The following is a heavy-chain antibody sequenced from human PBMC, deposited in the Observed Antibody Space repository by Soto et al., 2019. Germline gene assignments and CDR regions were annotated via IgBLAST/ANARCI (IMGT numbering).Heavy chain of an antibody. CDR2: INHSGST. CDR3: ARGLNPPTGGDYRNWFDP. D-gene: IGHD4-17*01. Sequence: SETLSLTCAVYGGSFSGYYWSWIRQPPGKGLEWIGEINHSGSTNYNPSLKSRDTISVDTSKNQFSLKLSSVNAADTAVYYCARGLNPPTGGDYRNWFDPWGQGTLVTVSS. CDR1: GGSFSGYY. J-gene: IGHJ5*02. V-gene: IGHV4-34*01.